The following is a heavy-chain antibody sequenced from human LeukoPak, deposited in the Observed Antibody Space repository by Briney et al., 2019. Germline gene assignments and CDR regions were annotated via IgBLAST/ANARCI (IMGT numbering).Heavy chain of an antibody. Sequence: GGSLRLSCAASGFTVSSNYVSWVRQAPGKGLEWVSVIYSGGSTYYADSVKGRFTISRDNSKNTLYLQMNSLRAEDTAVYYCARGGGDYDSSDWFVPWGQGTLVTASS. CDR3: ARGGGDYDSSDWFVP. CDR1: GFTVSSNY. V-gene: IGHV3-66*02. J-gene: IGHJ5*02. D-gene: IGHD3-22*01. CDR2: IYSGGST.